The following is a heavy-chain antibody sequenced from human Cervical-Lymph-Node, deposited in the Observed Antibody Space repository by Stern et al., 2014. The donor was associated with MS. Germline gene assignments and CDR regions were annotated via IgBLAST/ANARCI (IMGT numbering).Heavy chain of an antibody. CDR1: GYTFTGYY. J-gene: IGHJ4*02. CDR2: INPNSGDT. D-gene: IGHD7-27*01. V-gene: IGHV1-2*02. Sequence: VQLVQSGAEVKKPGASVKVSCKASGYTFTGYYIHWVRQAPGQGLEGMGWINPNSGDTNYAQKFQGRVTMTSDTSISTAYMELSRLTSDDTAVYYCARDMGNWGDDYWGQGTLVTVSS. CDR3: ARDMGNWGDDY.